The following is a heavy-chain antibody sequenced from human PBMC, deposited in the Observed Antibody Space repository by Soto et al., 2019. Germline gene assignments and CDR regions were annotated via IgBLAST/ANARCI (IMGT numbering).Heavy chain of an antibody. CDR2: ISSSGSTI. Sequence: PGGSLILSCAASGFTFSSYEMNWVRPAPGKGLEWVSYISSSGSTIYYADSVKGRFTISRDNAKNSLYLQMNSLRAEDTAVYYCAREILTGAFDIWGQGTMVTVSS. J-gene: IGHJ3*02. V-gene: IGHV3-48*03. CDR3: AREILTGAFDI. CDR1: GFTFSSYE.